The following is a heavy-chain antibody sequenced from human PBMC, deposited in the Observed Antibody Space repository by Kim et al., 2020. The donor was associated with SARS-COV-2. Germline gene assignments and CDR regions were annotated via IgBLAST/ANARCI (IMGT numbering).Heavy chain of an antibody. CDR3: ARGGFGDLLGWIDP. Sequence: NPSLKRRVAISLDTSKNWFSLKLTSVTAPDTAVYYCARGGFGDLLGWIDPWGQGNLVIVSS. V-gene: IGHV4-34*01. D-gene: IGHD3-10*01. J-gene: IGHJ5*02.